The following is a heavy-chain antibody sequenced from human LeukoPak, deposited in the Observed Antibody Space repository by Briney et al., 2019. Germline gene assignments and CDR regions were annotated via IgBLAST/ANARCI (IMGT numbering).Heavy chain of an antibody. J-gene: IGHJ4*02. D-gene: IGHD5-24*01. CDR2: IGIDSGNT. CDR3: ARDHNFAFDN. CDR1: GFIFGDYS. V-gene: IGHV3-11*06. Sequence: GGSLRLSCAASGFIFGDYSMNWVRQPPGKGLEWISYIGIDSGNTKYADSVKGRFTISADNPKNSLYLQMNSLRVEDTAVYYCARDHNFAFDNWGQGTLVTVSS.